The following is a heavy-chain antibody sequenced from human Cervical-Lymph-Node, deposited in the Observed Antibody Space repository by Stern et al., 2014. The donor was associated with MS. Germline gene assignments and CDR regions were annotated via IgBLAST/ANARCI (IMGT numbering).Heavy chain of an antibody. CDR3: ARDHVVVVAALPTDWLDP. J-gene: IGHJ5*02. CDR2: INTCIGKT. CDR1: GYTFTSYA. D-gene: IGHD2-15*01. V-gene: IGHV1-3*04. Sequence: QVQLGESGAEVKKPGASVQVSCKASGYTFTSYAIHWVRQAPGQRLAWMGWINTCIGKTKYSTQFQGRVTLTTEPSPTTASMELRSQTTEDTAVYYGARDHVVVVAALPTDWLDPWGQGTLVTVSS.